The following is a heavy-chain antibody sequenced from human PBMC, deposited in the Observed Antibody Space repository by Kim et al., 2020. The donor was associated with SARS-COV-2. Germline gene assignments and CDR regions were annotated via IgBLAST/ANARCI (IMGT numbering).Heavy chain of an antibody. D-gene: IGHD3-3*01. Sequence: GGSLRLSCAASGFTFSSYSMNWVRQAPGKGLEWVSSISSSSSYIYYADSVKGRFTISRDNAKNSLYLQMNSLRAEDTAVYYCARDKDAITIFGVVIPRAEREGHNWFDPWGQGTLVTVSS. CDR1: GFTFSSYS. CDR2: ISSSSSYI. V-gene: IGHV3-21*01. J-gene: IGHJ5*02. CDR3: ARDKDAITIFGVVIPRAEREGHNWFDP.